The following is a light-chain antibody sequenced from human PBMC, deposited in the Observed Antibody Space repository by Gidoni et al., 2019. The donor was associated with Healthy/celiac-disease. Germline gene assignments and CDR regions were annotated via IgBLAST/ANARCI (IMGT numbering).Light chain of an antibody. V-gene: IGKV3D-20*01. CDR2: DAS. J-gene: IGKJ4*01. Sequence: ELVLTQSPATLSVSPGESATLSCGASQSVSSSYLAWYQQKHGLAPRLLIYDASSRATGIPDRVSGSGSGTDFTLTISRLEPEELAVYYCQQYGRSPGTFGGGTKVEIK. CDR3: QQYGRSPGT. CDR1: QSVSSSY.